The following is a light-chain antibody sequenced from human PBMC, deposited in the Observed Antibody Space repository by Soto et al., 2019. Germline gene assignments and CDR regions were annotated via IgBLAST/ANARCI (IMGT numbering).Light chain of an antibody. CDR1: SSDVGLYDY. V-gene: IGLV2-14*01. CDR2: AVS. J-gene: IGLJ1*01. Sequence: QSALTQPASVSGSPGQSITIPCTGTSSDVGLYDYVSWYQQHPGKAPQLMIYAVSNRPSGVSNRFSASKSGNTASLFISGLQAEDEADYYCSSYTSDSSSVFGSGTKVTVL. CDR3: SSYTSDSSSV.